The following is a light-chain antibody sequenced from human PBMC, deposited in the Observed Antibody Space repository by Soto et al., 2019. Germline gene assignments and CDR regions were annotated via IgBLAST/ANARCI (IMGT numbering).Light chain of an antibody. CDR1: SSDVGSYNL. J-gene: IGLJ1*01. Sequence: QSALTQPASVSGSPGQSITISCTGTSSDVGSYNLVSWYQQHPGKAPKLMIYEGSKRPSGVSNRFSGSKSGNTASLTISGLQAEDEADYYCCSYAGSSTFFGPGTKVTVL. V-gene: IGLV2-23*03. CDR2: EGS. CDR3: CSYAGSSTF.